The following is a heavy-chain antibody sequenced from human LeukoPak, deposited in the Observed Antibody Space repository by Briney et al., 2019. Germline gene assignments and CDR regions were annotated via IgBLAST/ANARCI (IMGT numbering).Heavy chain of an antibody. V-gene: IGHV3-7*01. Sequence: PGGSLRLSCVVSGFTFSSYAMSWVRQAPGKGLEWEANIKQDGSEKYYVDSVKGRFTISRDNAKNSLYLQMNTLRAEDTAVYYCARDNCTGTSCHHFDYWGQGTLVTVSS. CDR1: GFTFSSYA. CDR2: IKQDGSEK. D-gene: IGHD2-2*01. J-gene: IGHJ4*02. CDR3: ARDNCTGTSCHHFDY.